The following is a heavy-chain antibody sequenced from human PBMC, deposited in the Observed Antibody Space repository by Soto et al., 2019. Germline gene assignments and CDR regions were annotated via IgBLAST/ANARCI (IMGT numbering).Heavy chain of an antibody. CDR2: ISGSGGST. D-gene: IGHD3-3*01. CDR1: GFTFSSYA. V-gene: IGHV3-23*01. J-gene: IGHJ6*03. Sequence: PGGSLRLSCAASGFTFSSYAMSWVRQAPGKGLEWVSAISGSGGSTYYADSVKGRFTISRDNSKNTLYLQMNSLRAEDTAVYYCAKEGLDSFRGITMFGVAKYYMDVWGKGTTVTVSS. CDR3: AKEGLDSFRGITMFGVAKYYMDV.